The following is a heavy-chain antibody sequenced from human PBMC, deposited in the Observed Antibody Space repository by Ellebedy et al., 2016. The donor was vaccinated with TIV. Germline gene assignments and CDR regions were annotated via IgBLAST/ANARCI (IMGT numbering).Heavy chain of an antibody. D-gene: IGHD4-11*01. V-gene: IGHV1-18*01. CDR2: ISDYIGIT. CDR3: ARALEVTTVSNYGMDV. CDR1: GYTFSNYG. Sequence: ASVKVSCKASGYTFSNYGISWVRQAPGQGLEWMGWISDYIGITNYAQKFQGRVTITTDTSTSTAYMELRSLRSEDTAVYFCARALEVTTVSNYGMDVWGQGTTVTVSS. J-gene: IGHJ6*02.